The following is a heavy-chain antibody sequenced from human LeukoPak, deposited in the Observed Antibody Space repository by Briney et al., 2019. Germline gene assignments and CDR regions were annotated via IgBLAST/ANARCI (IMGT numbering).Heavy chain of an antibody. D-gene: IGHD5-18*01. CDR1: GFTFSSYS. CDR2: ISSSSSYI. Sequence: GGSLRLSCAASGFTFSSYSMNWVRQAPGKGLELVSSISSSSSYIYYADSVKGRFTISRDNAKNSLYLQMNSLRAEDTAVYYCARGYGYSYGYSLSYYFDYWGQGTLVTVSS. CDR3: ARGYGYSYGYSLSYYFDY. J-gene: IGHJ4*02. V-gene: IGHV3-21*01.